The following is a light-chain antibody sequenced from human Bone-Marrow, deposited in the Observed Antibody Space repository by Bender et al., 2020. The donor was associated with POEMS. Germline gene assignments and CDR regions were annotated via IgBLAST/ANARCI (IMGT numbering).Light chain of an antibody. J-gene: IGLJ1*01. CDR2: EVF. CDR1: SSDFGPYNL. V-gene: IGLV2-23*02. Sequence: QSALTQPASVSGSPGQSITISCTGTSSDFGPYNLVSWYQHHPGKAPKLMIYEVFKRPSGVSNRFSGSKSGNMASLTISGRHAEDEANYYCCSYVGSSTFYDFGSGTKVTVL. CDR3: CSYVGSSTFYD.